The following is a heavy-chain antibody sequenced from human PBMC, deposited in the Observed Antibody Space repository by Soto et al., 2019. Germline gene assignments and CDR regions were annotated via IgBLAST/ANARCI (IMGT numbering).Heavy chain of an antibody. CDR3: ARVTTTLVDHFDY. J-gene: IGHJ4*02. Sequence: VGSLRLSCAASGFSVRGSYMYWVRQAPGKGLEWVSVIYSGGGTDYAASVKGRFTISSDNSKNMLYLQMNSLRAEDTAMYYCARVTTTLVDHFDYWGQGTPVTVSS. CDR2: IYSGGGT. D-gene: IGHD4-4*01. V-gene: IGHV3-53*01. CDR1: GFSVRGSY.